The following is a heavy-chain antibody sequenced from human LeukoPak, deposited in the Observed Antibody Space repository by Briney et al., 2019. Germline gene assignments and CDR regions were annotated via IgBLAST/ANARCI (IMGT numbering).Heavy chain of an antibody. D-gene: IGHD6-19*01. J-gene: IGHJ4*02. Sequence: PSETLSLTCAVYGGSFSGYYWSWIRQPPGKGLEWIGEINHSGSTNYNPSLKSRVTISVDTSKNQFSLKLSSVTAADTAVYYCARAVAGQEGHFDYWGQGTLVTVSS. V-gene: IGHV4-34*01. CDR1: GGSFSGYY. CDR3: ARAVAGQEGHFDY. CDR2: INHSGST.